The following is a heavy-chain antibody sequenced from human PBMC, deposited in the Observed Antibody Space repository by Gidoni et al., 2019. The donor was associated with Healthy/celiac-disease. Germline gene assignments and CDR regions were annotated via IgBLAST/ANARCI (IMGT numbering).Heavy chain of an antibody. J-gene: IGHJ5*02. CDR1: GFSLSTSGVG. D-gene: IGHD6-13*01. Sequence: QITLKESGPTLVKPTQTLTLTCTFSGFSLSTSGVGVGWIRQPPGKALEWLALIYWNDDKRYSPSLKSRLTITKDTSKNQVVLTMTNMDPVDTATYYCAHRGRRMNSSSWYRRALNWFDPWGQGTLVTVSS. CDR2: IYWNDDK. V-gene: IGHV2-5*01. CDR3: AHRGRRMNSSSWYRRALNWFDP.